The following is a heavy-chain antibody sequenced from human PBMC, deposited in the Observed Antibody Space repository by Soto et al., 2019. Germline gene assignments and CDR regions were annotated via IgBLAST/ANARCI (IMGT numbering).Heavy chain of an antibody. CDR3: ARDLPPASMVRGGNYGMDV. CDR2: INAGNGNT. J-gene: IGHJ6*02. V-gene: IGHV1-3*01. Sequence: GASVKVSCKASGYTFTSYAMHWVRQAPGQRLEWMGWINAGNGNTKYSQKFQGRVTITRDTSASTAYMELSSLRSVDTAVYYCARDLPPASMVRGGNYGMDVWGQGTTVTVSS. D-gene: IGHD3-10*01. CDR1: GYTFTSYA.